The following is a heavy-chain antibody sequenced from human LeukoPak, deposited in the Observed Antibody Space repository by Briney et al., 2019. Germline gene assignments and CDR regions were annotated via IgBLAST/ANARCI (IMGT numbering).Heavy chain of an antibody. J-gene: IGHJ5*02. CDR2: INSDGSST. D-gene: IGHD6-13*01. CDR3: VRQQLCHGDH. Sequence: PGGSLRLSCAASGFTFSSYWMHWVRQVPGKGLVWVSRINSDGSSTSYADFVKGRFTISRDNAKNTLYLQMNSLRDDDTAVYYCVRQQLCHGDHWGLGTLVTVSS. CDR1: GFTFSSYW. V-gene: IGHV3-74*01.